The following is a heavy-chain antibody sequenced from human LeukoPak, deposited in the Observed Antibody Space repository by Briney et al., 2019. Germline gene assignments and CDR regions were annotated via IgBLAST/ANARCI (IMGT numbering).Heavy chain of an antibody. V-gene: IGHV4-59*01. CDR2: IYYSGST. J-gene: IGHJ5*02. D-gene: IGHD2-2*01. CDR3: ARESYCRSTSCYPTWFDP. Sequence: PSETLSLTCTVSGGSISSYYWSWIRQPPGKGLEWIGYIYYSGSTSYNPSLKSRVSISVDTPKNQFSLKLSSVTAADTAVYYCARESYCRSTSCYPTWFDPWGQGTLVTVSS. CDR1: GGSISSYY.